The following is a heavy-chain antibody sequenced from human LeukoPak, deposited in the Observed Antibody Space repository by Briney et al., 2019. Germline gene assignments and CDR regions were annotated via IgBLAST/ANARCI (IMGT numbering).Heavy chain of an antibody. D-gene: IGHD2-15*01. J-gene: IGHJ3*02. Sequence: ASVKVSCKASGYTFTSYNINWVRQAPGQGLEWMGWISAYNGNTNYAQKLQGRVTMTTDTSTSTAYMELRSLRSDDTAVYYCARDSMGYCSGGSCWPPTNDAFDIWGQGTMVTVSS. CDR3: ARDSMGYCSGGSCWPPTNDAFDI. CDR2: ISAYNGNT. V-gene: IGHV1-18*01. CDR1: GYTFTSYN.